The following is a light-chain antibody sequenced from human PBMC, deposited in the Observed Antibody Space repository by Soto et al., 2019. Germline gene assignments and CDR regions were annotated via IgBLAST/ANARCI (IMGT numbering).Light chain of an antibody. J-gene: IGLJ2*01. CDR1: SSDVGSYNL. CDR3: CSYAGSSTPPLV. Sequence: QSALTQPASVSGSPGQSITISCTGTSSDVGSYNLVSWYQQHPGKAPKLMIYEGSKRPSGVSNRFSGSKSGNTASLTISGRQAEDEADDYCCSYAGSSTPPLVFGGGTKLTVL. CDR2: EGS. V-gene: IGLV2-23*01.